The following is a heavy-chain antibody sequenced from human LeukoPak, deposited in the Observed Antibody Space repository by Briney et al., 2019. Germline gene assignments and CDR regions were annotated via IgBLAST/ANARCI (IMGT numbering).Heavy chain of an antibody. Sequence: SETLSLTCTVSGGSISSYYWSWIRQPPGKGLEWIGYIYYSGSTNYNPSLKSRVTISVDTSKNQFSLKLSSVTAADTAVYYCARVPRDYYDSSGYYYYFDYWGQGTLVTVSS. CDR2: IYYSGST. J-gene: IGHJ4*02. D-gene: IGHD3-22*01. CDR3: ARVPRDYYDSSGYYYYFDY. CDR1: GGSISSYY. V-gene: IGHV4-59*01.